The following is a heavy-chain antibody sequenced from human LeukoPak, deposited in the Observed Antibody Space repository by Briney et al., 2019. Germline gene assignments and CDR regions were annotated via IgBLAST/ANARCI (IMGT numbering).Heavy chain of an antibody. CDR2: ISGSGGST. V-gene: IGHV3-23*01. CDR1: GFTFSSYA. D-gene: IGHD6-19*01. CDR3: VKAREYSSGWYY. Sequence: PGGSLRLSCAASGFTFSSYAMSWVRQAPGKGLEWVSAISGSGGSTYYADSVKGRFTISRDNSKNTLYLQMNSLRAEDTAVYYCVKAREYSSGWYYWGQGTLVTVSS. J-gene: IGHJ4*02.